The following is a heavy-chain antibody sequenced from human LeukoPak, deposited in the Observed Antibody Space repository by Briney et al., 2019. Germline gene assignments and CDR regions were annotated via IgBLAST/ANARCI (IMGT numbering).Heavy chain of an antibody. J-gene: IGHJ6*02. V-gene: IGHV3-9*01. D-gene: IGHD3-10*01. CDR3: AKDTELRVYYYYGMDV. CDR2: ISWNSGSI. CDR1: GFTFDDYA. Sequence: GGSLRLSCAASGFTFDDYAMHWVRQAPGKGLEWVSGISWNSGSIGYADSVKGRFTISRDNAKNSLYLQMNSLRAEDTALYYCAKDTELRVYYYYGMDVWGQGTTVTVSS.